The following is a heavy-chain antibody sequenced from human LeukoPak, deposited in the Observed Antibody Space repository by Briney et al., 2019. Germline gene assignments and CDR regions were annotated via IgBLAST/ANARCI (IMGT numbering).Heavy chain of an antibody. CDR2: IYYSGGT. V-gene: IGHV4-59*11. D-gene: IGHD6-13*01. CDR1: GGPISSHY. Sequence: PSETLSLTCTVSGGPISSHYWSWIRQPPGKGLEWIGYIYYSGGTNYNPSLESRVTISVDTSKNQFSLKLSAVTAADTAVYYCARGRGYSSPYYFDYWGQGTLVTVSS. J-gene: IGHJ4*02. CDR3: ARGRGYSSPYYFDY.